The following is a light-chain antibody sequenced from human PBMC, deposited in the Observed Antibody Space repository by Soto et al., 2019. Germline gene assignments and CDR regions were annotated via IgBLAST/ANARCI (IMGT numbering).Light chain of an antibody. CDR1: QSVSSSH. Sequence: EIVLTQSPGTLSLSPGERATLSCRASQSVSSSHLAWYQQKPGQAPSLLIYGASSRATDIPDRFSGSGSGTDFTLTISRLEPEDFAVYYCQQYGNSPWTFGQGTKVEIK. CDR2: GAS. CDR3: QQYGNSPWT. V-gene: IGKV3-20*01. J-gene: IGKJ1*01.